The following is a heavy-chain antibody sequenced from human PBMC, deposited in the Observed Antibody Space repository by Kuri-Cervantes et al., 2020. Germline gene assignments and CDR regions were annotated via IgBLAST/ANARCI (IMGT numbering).Heavy chain of an antibody. CDR1: GGSISSSSYY. V-gene: IGHV4-39*01. J-gene: IGHJ4*02. CDR2: IYYSGST. Sequence: ESLKISCTVSGGSISSSSYYWGWIRQPPGKGLEWIGSIYYSGSTYYNPSLKSRVTISVDTSKNQFSLKLSSVTAADTAVYYCARGQGKRSSSGWASMGYWGQGTLVTVSS. D-gene: IGHD6-19*01. CDR3: ARGQGKRSSSGWASMGY.